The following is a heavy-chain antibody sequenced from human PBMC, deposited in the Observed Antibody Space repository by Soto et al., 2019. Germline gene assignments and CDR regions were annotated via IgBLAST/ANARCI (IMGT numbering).Heavy chain of an antibody. D-gene: IGHD3-10*01. Sequence: VQLVESGGGVVQPGRSLRLSCAASGFTFSSYGMHWVRQAPGKGLEWVSAISGSGGSTYYADSVKGRFTISRDNSKNTLYLQMNSLRAEDTAVYYCAKELWFGELLWEIDYWGQGTLVTVSS. CDR1: GFTFSSYG. CDR2: ISGSGGST. V-gene: IGHV3-23*04. J-gene: IGHJ4*02. CDR3: AKELWFGELLWEIDY.